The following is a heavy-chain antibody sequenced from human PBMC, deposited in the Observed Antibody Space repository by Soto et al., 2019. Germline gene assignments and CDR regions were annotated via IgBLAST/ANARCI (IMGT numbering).Heavy chain of an antibody. J-gene: IGHJ5*02. CDR1: GGSISSYY. V-gene: IGHV4-59*01. CDR3: ARGPEGFDP. Sequence: SETLSLTCTVPGGSISSYYWSWIRQPPGKGLEWIGYIYYSGSTNYNPSLKSRVTISVDTSKNQFSLKLSSVTAADTAVYYCARGPEGFDPWGQGTLVTVSS. CDR2: IYYSGST.